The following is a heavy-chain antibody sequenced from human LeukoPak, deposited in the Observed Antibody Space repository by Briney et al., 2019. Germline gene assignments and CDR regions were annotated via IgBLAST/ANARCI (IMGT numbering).Heavy chain of an antibody. Sequence: GGSLRLSCAASGFTFSSYWMSWVRQAPGKGLEWVANIKQDGSEKYYVDSVKGRFTISRDNAKNSLYLQMNSLRAEDTAVYYCARDYYYDSSGYYHDAFDIWGQGTMVTVSS. CDR1: GFTFSSYW. J-gene: IGHJ3*02. D-gene: IGHD3-22*01. CDR2: IKQDGSEK. V-gene: IGHV3-7*01. CDR3: ARDYYYDSSGYYHDAFDI.